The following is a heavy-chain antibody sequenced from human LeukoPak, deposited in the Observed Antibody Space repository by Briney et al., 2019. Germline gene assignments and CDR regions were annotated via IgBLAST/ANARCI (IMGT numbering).Heavy chain of an antibody. CDR2: INLGGST. V-gene: IGHV4-34*01. D-gene: IGHD2-15*01. CDR1: GGSVSAYY. J-gene: IGHJ5*02. Sequence: PSETLSPTCGVSGGSVSAYYWSWIRQSPGKGLQWIGEINLGGSTDYNPSLKSRVTISVDTSKNQFSLKLSSVTAADTAVYYCAREPGYCSGGSCYGGWFDPWGQGTLVTVSS. CDR3: AREPGYCSGGSCYGGWFDP.